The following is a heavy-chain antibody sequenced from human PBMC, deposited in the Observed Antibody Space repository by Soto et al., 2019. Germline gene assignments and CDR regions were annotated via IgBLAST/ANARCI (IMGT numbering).Heavy chain of an antibody. J-gene: IGHJ6*03. D-gene: IGHD6-19*01. CDR1: GFTFDDYA. Sequence: EVQLVESGGGLVQPGRSLRLSCAASGFTFDDYAMHWVRQAPGKGLEWVSGISWNSGSIGYADSVKGRFTISRDNAKNSLYLLMNSLRAEDTALYYCAKDIRDSSGWYYYYYMDVWGKGTTVTVSS. CDR2: ISWNSGSI. V-gene: IGHV3-9*01. CDR3: AKDIRDSSGWYYYYYMDV.